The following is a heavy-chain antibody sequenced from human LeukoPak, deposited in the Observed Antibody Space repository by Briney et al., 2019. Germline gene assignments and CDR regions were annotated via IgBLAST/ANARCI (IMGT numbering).Heavy chain of an antibody. CDR3: AKLDYGDYTYYFDY. D-gene: IGHD4-17*01. V-gene: IGHV3-23*01. CDR1: GFTFSSYA. J-gene: IGHJ4*02. Sequence: GGSLRLSCAASGFTFSSYAMSRVRQAPGKGLEWVSAISGSGGSTYYADSVKGRFTISRDNSKNTLYLQMNSLRAEDTAVYYCAKLDYGDYTYYFDYWGQGTLVTVSS. CDR2: ISGSGGST.